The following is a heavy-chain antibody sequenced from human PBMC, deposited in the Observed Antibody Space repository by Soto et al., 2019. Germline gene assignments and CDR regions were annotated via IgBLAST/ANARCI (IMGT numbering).Heavy chain of an antibody. V-gene: IGHV3-72*01. CDR1: GFTFSDHY. Sequence: EVQLVESGGGLVQPGGSLRLSCAASGFTFSDHYMDWVRQAPGKGLEWIGRTRNKANSYTTEYAASVKGRFTISRDDSENSLYMQMNSLKTEDTAVDYCARGAHSRVTTGYDYGMAVWGQGTTVTVSS. CDR2: TRNKANSYTT. CDR3: ARGAHSRVTTGYDYGMAV. J-gene: IGHJ6*02. D-gene: IGHD4-17*01.